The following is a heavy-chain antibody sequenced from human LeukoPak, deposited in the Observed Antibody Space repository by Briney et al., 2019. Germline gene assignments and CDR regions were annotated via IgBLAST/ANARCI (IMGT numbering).Heavy chain of an antibody. CDR2: IFDSGDT. CDR1: GGSISSYY. D-gene: IGHD4/OR15-4a*01. CDR3: TRRLSNGATLNYFDY. Sequence: SETLSLTCTVSGGSISSYYWSWIRQTPGKGLEWIGNIFDSGDTNYNPSLQSRVTISVDTSKKQFSLKLRSVTAADTAVYYCTRRLSNGATLNYFDYWGQGTLVTVSS. J-gene: IGHJ4*02. V-gene: IGHV4-59*08.